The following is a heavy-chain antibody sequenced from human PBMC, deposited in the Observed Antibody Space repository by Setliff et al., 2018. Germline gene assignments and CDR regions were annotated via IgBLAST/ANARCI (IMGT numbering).Heavy chain of an antibody. CDR1: GYTFTINH. CDR3: TRSRAPSVVLAADFDF. CDR2: IDPNSGVT. J-gene: IGHJ4*02. Sequence: ASVKVSCKASGYTFTINHLYWVRQAPGQGLECMGWIDPNSGVTHYGQKFQGRVSMTRDTSTNTVYMELSSLRSEDTAVYYCTRSRAPSVVLAADFDFWGQGTPVTVSS. D-gene: IGHD2-21*01. V-gene: IGHV1-2*02.